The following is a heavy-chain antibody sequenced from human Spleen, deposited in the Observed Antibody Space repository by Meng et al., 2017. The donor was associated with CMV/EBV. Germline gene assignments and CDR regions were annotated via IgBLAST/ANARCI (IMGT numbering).Heavy chain of an antibody. D-gene: IGHD7-27*01. CDR2: ISAYNGNT. CDR3: ASPTPTGNYYYGMDV. CDR1: GYTFTSYG. Sequence: ASVKVSCKASGYTFTSYGISWVRQAPGQGLEWMGWISAYNGNTNYAQKLQGRVTMTTDTSTSTAYMELRSLRSDDTAVYYCASPTPTGNYYYGMDVWGQGTTVTVSS. J-gene: IGHJ6*02. V-gene: IGHV1-18*01.